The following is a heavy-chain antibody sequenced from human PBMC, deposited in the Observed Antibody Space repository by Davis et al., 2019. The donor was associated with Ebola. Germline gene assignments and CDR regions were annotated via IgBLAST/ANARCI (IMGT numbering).Heavy chain of an antibody. CDR1: GFTFSSYS. D-gene: IGHD5-18*01. Sequence: GESLKISCAASGFTFSSYSMNWVRQAPGKGLEWVSYISSSSSTIYYADSVKGRFTISRDNAKNSLYLQMNSLRDEDTAVYYCARDYRGYSYGYYYGMDVWGQGTTVTVSS. V-gene: IGHV3-48*02. J-gene: IGHJ6*02. CDR2: ISSSSSTI. CDR3: ARDYRGYSYGYYYGMDV.